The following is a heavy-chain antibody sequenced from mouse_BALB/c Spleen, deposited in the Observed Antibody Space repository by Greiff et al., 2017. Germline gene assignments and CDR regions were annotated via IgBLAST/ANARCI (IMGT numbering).Heavy chain of an antibody. Sequence: QVQLQQSGAELVRPGTSVKISCKASGYAFTNYWLGWVKQRPGHGLEWIGDIYPGSGNTYYNEKFKGKATLTADKSSSTAYMQLSSLTSEDSAVYFCARPQRTGTVFDYWGQGTTLTVSS. CDR3: ARPQRTGTVFDY. D-gene: IGHD4-1*01. V-gene: IGHV1-63*01. CDR1: GYAFTNYW. CDR2: IYPGSGNT. J-gene: IGHJ2*01.